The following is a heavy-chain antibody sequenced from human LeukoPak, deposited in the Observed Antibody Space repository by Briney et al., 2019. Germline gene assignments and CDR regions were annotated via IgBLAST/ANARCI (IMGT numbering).Heavy chain of an antibody. D-gene: IGHD5-12*01. Sequence: GSLRLSCAASGFTFSSYWMSWVRQAPGKGLEWVANIKQDGSEKYYVDSVKGRFTISRDNAKNSLYLQMNSLRAEDTAVYYCARVRVVATIHNWFDPWGQGTLVTVSS. CDR2: IKQDGSEK. J-gene: IGHJ5*02. CDR3: ARVRVVATIHNWFDP. V-gene: IGHV3-7*03. CDR1: GFTFSSYW.